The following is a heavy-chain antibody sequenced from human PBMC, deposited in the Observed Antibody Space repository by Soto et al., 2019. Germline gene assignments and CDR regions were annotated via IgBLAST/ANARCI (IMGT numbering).Heavy chain of an antibody. CDR3: ARDRRASSGYYRGLLDY. CDR2: ISAYNGNT. D-gene: IGHD3-22*01. V-gene: IGHV1-18*01. Sequence: ASVKVSCKASGYTFTSYGISWVRQAPGQGLEWMGWISAYNGNTNYAQKLQGRVTMTTDTSTSTAYMELRSLRSDDTAVYYCARDRRASSGYYRGLLDYWGQGTRVTVSS. CDR1: GYTFTSYG. J-gene: IGHJ4*02.